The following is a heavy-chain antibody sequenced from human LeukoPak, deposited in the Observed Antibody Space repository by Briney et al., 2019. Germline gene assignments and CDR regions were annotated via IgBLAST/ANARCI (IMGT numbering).Heavy chain of an antibody. CDR1: GFTFSSYA. J-gene: IGHJ4*02. Sequence: PGGSLRLSCAASGFTFSSYAMSWVRQAPGKGLEWVSAISGSGGSTYYADSVKGRFTISRDNSKNTLYLQMNSLRAEDTAVYYCAKDRPRGYYDILTGYYRDWGQGTLVTVSS. CDR3: AKDRPRGYYDILTGYYRD. D-gene: IGHD3-9*01. V-gene: IGHV3-23*01. CDR2: ISGSGGST.